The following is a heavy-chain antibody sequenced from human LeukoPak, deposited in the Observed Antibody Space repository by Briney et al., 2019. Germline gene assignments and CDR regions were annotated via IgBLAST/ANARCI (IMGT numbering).Heavy chain of an antibody. CDR2: IWYDGSNK. D-gene: IGHD3-10*01. Sequence: GGSLRLSCATSGFTFRSHAMHWVRQSPGKGLEWVAQIWYDGSNKYYADSVKGRFAISRDNSKNTLYLQMNSLRAEDTAVYYCARSEELLYSLDYWGQGTLVTVSS. CDR3: ARSEELLYSLDY. J-gene: IGHJ4*02. V-gene: IGHV3-33*01. CDR1: GFTFRSHA.